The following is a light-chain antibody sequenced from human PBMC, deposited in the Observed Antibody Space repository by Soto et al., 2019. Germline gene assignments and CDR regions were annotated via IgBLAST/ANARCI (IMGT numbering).Light chain of an antibody. CDR1: QSISSW. CDR2: DAS. V-gene: IGKV1-5*01. Sequence: DIQMTQSPSTLSASVGDRVTITCRASQSISSWLAWYQQNPGKATKLLIYDASSLGSGVPSRFSGCGSGTEFTLTISSLQPDDFATYYCQQYNSYSPSTFGQGTKLEIK. CDR3: QQYNSYSPST. J-gene: IGKJ2*01.